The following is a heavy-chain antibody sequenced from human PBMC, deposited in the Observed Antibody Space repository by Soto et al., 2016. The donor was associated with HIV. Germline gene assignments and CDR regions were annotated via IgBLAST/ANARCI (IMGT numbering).Heavy chain of an antibody. V-gene: IGHV3-11*05. Sequence: VQLVESGGGLVKPGGSLRLSCAASGFIFSDYYMSWIRQAPGKGLEWVSYISSSSTYTNYADSVKGRFTISRDNAKNSLYLQMNSLRAEDTAVYYCARGPRIAAAGRENWFDPGAREPWSPSPQ. J-gene: IGHJ5*02. CDR2: ISSSSTYT. CDR3: ARGPRIAAAGRENWFDP. D-gene: IGHD6-13*01. CDR1: GFIFSDYY.